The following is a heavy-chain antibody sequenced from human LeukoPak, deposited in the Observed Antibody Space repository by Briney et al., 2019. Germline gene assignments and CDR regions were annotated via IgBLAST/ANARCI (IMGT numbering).Heavy chain of an antibody. CDR2: IVVGSGDT. CDR1: GFTFTSSA. V-gene: IGHV1-58*01. D-gene: IGHD3-10*01. J-gene: IGHJ3*02. Sequence: GASVKVSCNASGFTFTSSAVQWVRQARGQRLEWIGWIVVGSGDTNSAQKFQERVTITRDMSTRTAYMELSSLRSEDTAVYYCGADSMPRGVFSYAFDIWGQGTMVTVSS. CDR3: GADSMPRGVFSYAFDI.